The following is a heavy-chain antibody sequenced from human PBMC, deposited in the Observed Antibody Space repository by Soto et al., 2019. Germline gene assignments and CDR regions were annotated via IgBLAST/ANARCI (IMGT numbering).Heavy chain of an antibody. J-gene: IGHJ4*02. CDR3: ASEPYCGGDCYSGFDY. Sequence: GASGKVSCKASGGTFSSYAISWVRQAPGQGLEWMGGIIPIFGTANYAQKFQGRVTITADESTSTAYMELSSLRSEDTAVYYCASEPYCGGDCYSGFDYWGQGTLVTVSS. CDR2: IIPIFGTA. V-gene: IGHV1-69*13. D-gene: IGHD2-21*02. CDR1: GGTFSSYA.